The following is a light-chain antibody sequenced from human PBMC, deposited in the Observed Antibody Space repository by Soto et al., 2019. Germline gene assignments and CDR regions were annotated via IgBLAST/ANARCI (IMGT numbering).Light chain of an antibody. J-gene: IGLJ3*02. CDR3: SSYTSSSTEV. Sequence: QSALTQPASVSGSPGQSITISCTGTSSDIGRYNYVSWFQQHPGKAPKLMIYDVSDRPSGVSDRFSGSKSGNTASLTISGLQAEGEADYYCSSYTSSSTEVFGGGTKLTVL. V-gene: IGLV2-14*03. CDR2: DVS. CDR1: SSDIGRYNY.